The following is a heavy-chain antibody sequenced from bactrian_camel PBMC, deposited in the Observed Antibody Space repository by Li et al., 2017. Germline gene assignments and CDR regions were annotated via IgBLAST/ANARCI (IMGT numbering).Heavy chain of an antibody. D-gene: IGHD6*01. CDR2: SITSTGLT. V-gene: IGHV3S1*01. CDR3: ARGALVSFRELTF. J-gene: IGHJ4*01. CDR1: GFAFNTYW. Sequence: HVQLVESGGGLVQPGGSLRLSCAASGFAFNTYWMYWVRQAPGKEREGVASITSTGLTQYRDSVKGRFTISRDNAKNTLYLQLNSLRTEDTAMYFCARGALVSFRELTFWGQGTQVTVS.